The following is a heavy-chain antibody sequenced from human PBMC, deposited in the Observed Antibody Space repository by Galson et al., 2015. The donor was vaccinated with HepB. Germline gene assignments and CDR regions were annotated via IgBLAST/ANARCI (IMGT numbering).Heavy chain of an antibody. D-gene: IGHD3-3*01. CDR2: ISGSGGST. V-gene: IGHV3-23*01. CDR3: ARDWGTFGEDHYYYYYGMDV. J-gene: IGHJ6*02. CDR1: GFTFSSYA. Sequence: SLRLSCAASGFTFSSYAMSWVRQAPGKGLEWVSAISGSGGSTYYADSVKGRFTISRDNSKNTLYLQMNSLRAEDTAGYYCARDWGTFGEDHYYYYYGMDVWGQGTTVTVSS.